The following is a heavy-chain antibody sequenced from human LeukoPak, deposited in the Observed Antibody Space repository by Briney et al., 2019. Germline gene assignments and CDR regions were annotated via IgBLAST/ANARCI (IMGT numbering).Heavy chain of an antibody. D-gene: IGHD3-10*02. V-gene: IGHV3-48*03. Sequence: GGSLRLSCAASEFSVGSNYMTWVRQAPGKGLEWVSYISSSGSTIYYADSVKGRFTISRDNAKNSLYLQMNSLRAEDTAVYYCAELGITMIGGVWGKGTTITISS. CDR3: AELGITMIGGV. CDR1: EFSVGSNY. J-gene: IGHJ6*04. CDR2: ISSSGSTI.